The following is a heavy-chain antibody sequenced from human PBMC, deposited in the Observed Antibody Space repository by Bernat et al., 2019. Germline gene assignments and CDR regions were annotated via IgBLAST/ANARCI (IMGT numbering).Heavy chain of an antibody. V-gene: IGHV3-7*03. J-gene: IGHJ2*01. CDR1: GITFSSYW. CDR3: ARDPFDL. CDR2: IKQDGSVR. Sequence: EVQLVESGGGLVQPGGSLRLSCGVSGITFSSYWMSWVRQAPGKGLEWVANIKQDGSVRNYVDSVKGRFTISRDNAKSSLYLQMSRLRAEDTAAYYCARDPFDLWGRGTLVTVSS.